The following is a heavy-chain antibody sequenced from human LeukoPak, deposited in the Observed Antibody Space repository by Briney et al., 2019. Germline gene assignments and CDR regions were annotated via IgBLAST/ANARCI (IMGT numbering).Heavy chain of an antibody. Sequence: SETLSLTCAVYGESFSGYYWSWIRQPPGKGLEWIGEINHSGSTNYNPSLKSRVTISVDTSKNYFSLKLSPVTAADTAVYYCAREYPKGGSYRFDPWGQGTLVTVSS. CDR1: GESFSGYY. D-gene: IGHD1-26*01. CDR2: INHSGST. V-gene: IGHV4-34*01. CDR3: AREYPKGGSYRFDP. J-gene: IGHJ5*02.